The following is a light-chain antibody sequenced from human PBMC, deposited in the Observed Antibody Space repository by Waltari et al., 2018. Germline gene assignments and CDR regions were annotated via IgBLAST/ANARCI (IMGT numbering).Light chain of an antibody. Sequence: QSALTQPASVSGSPGQSISVSCKGTSSDVGGYKYVSWYQHHPGKAPNLLIYDVATRPSGVSDRFSGSKTGNTASLTISGLRAEDEAFYYCSSYSTTSAVVFGGGTKMTVL. CDR1: SSDVGGYKY. J-gene: IGLJ2*01. CDR3: SSYSTTSAVV. CDR2: DVA. V-gene: IGLV2-14*03.